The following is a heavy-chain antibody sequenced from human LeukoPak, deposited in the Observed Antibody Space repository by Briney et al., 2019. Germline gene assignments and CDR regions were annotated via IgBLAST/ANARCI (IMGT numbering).Heavy chain of an antibody. Sequence: PSETLSLTCTVSGGSISSYYWSWIRQPPGKGLEWIGYIYYSGSTNYNPSLKSRVTISVDTSKNQFSLKLSSVTAADTAVYYCARSRHVTMIVVVKSPGAFDIWGQGTMVTVSS. J-gene: IGHJ3*02. CDR3: ARSRHVTMIVVVKSPGAFDI. V-gene: IGHV4-59*01. D-gene: IGHD3-22*01. CDR2: IYYSGST. CDR1: GGSISSYY.